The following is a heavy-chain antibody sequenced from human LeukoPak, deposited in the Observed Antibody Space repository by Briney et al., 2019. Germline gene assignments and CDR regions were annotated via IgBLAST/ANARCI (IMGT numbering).Heavy chain of an antibody. Sequence: PGGSLRLSCAASGFTFRSYEMNWVRQAPGKGLEWVSYIDRSAGSVYYADSVKGRFTISRDNAKNSLYLEMSSLRAEDTAVYYCARGVGSSWPGWFDPWGQGTLVTVSS. D-gene: IGHD6-13*01. CDR2: IDRSAGSV. CDR3: ARGVGSSWPGWFDP. CDR1: GFTFRSYE. J-gene: IGHJ5*02. V-gene: IGHV3-48*03.